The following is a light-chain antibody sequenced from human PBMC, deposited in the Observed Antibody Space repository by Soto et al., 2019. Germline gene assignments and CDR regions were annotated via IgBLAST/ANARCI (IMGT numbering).Light chain of an antibody. CDR3: QQYNSLWT. Sequence: DIQMTQSPSTLSASVGDRVTITCRASQSISSWLAWYQQKPGKAPKLLIYKASSLESGVPSSFSGSGSGTEFTLTISSLQPDDFASYSCQQYNSLWTFGQGTKVEIK. V-gene: IGKV1-5*03. CDR2: KAS. J-gene: IGKJ1*01. CDR1: QSISSW.